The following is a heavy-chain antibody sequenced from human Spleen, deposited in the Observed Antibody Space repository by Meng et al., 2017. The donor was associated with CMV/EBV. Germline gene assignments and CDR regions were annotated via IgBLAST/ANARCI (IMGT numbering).Heavy chain of an antibody. CDR2: LYSGGST. CDR3: ARGHCSSTKCYGLGPFGMNV. Sequence: GESLKISCAASGFSVSNNYMSWARQAPGKGLEWVSVLYSGGSTYYAASVKGRFTISRDNSRNSLYLQMGSLRAEDTAVYYCARGHCSSTKCYGLGPFGMNVWGQGTTVTVSS. J-gene: IGHJ6*02. V-gene: IGHV3-66*02. CDR1: GFSVSNNY. D-gene: IGHD2-2*01.